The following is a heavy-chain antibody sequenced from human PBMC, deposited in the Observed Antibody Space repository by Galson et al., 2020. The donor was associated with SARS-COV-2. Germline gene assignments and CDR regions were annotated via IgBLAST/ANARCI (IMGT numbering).Heavy chain of an antibody. J-gene: IGHJ3*02. CDR1: GYTFTNYY. V-gene: IGHV1-2*06. D-gene: IGHD3-9*01. CDR2: INPNSGVT. Sequence: ASVKVSCKASGYTFTNYYIHWVRQAPGQGLEWMGRINPNSGVTEYAQKFQGRVTMTRDTSINTAYVELSRLISDDTAIYYCTSLRDYHILPGYYGGDALDIWGQGAMVTVSS. CDR3: TSLRDYHILPGYYGGDALDI.